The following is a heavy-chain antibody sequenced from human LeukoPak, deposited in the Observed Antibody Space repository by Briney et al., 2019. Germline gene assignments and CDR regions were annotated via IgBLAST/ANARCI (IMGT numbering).Heavy chain of an antibody. CDR1: GYSFTSQW. V-gene: IGHV5-51*01. CDR3: ARWMFYYGSGVFHYHGMDV. Sequence: GESLKISCKGSGYSFTSQWIGWVRQMPGKGLEWMGVIYPADSDTKYSPSFQGQVTISADKSISAAYLQWSSLKASDTAIYYCARWMFYYGSGVFHYHGMDVWGQGTTVTVSS. J-gene: IGHJ6*02. D-gene: IGHD3-10*01. CDR2: IYPADSDT.